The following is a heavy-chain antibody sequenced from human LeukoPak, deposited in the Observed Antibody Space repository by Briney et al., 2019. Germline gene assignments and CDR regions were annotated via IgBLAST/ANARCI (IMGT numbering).Heavy chain of an antibody. CDR3: SRGPWLQYET. CDR1: GESFSGDY. J-gene: IGHJ5*02. CDR2: INQSGST. V-gene: IGHV4-34*01. D-gene: IGHD5-24*01. Sequence: NSSETLSLTCGVYGESFSGDYWSWIRQPPGKGLEWLGEINQSGSTNYIPSLKSRVTISVDTSKNQFSLKLISVTAADTAVYYCSRGPWLQYETWGQGTLVTVSS.